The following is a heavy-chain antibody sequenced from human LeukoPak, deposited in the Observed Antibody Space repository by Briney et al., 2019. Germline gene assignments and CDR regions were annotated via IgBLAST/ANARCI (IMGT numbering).Heavy chain of an antibody. Sequence: GGSLRLSCAASGFTFSSYATSGVSQAPGKGMEWVSAISGSGDSTYYADSAKGRFTISRDNSKNTLFLQMKGLRVEDTAVYYCAKARTSVYDFSLDYWGQGTLVTVSS. CDR3: AKARTSVYDFSLDY. CDR2: ISGSGDST. V-gene: IGHV3-23*01. D-gene: IGHD5/OR15-5a*01. CDR1: GFTFSSYA. J-gene: IGHJ4*02.